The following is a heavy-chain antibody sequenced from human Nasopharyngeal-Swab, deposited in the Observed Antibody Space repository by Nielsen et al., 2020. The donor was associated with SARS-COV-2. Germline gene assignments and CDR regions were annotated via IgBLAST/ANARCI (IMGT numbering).Heavy chain of an antibody. Sequence: SETLFLTCSVSGGSFNGFYWNWIRQAPGKGLEWIGEINHNERTNYNPSLKSRVTMSVDTSTNQVSLKLNSLTATDTAVYYCARAGRVGDAYTGLDVWGQGTTVTVSS. D-gene: IGHD5-24*01. V-gene: IGHV4-34*01. CDR1: GGSFNGFY. CDR3: ARAGRVGDAYTGLDV. CDR2: INHNERT. J-gene: IGHJ6*02.